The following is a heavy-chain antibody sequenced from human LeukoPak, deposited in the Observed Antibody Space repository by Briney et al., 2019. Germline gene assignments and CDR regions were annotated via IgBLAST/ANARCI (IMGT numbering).Heavy chain of an antibody. V-gene: IGHV4-34*01. J-gene: IGHJ5*02. CDR1: GGSFSGYY. D-gene: IGHD6-13*01. CDR2: INHSGST. Sequence: SETLSLTCAVYGGSFSGYYWSWIRQPPGKGLEWIGEINHSGSTNYNPSLKSRVTISVDTSKNQFSLKLSSVTAADTAGYYCARPRGIAAAAWFDPWGQGTLVTVSS. CDR3: ARPRGIAAAAWFDP.